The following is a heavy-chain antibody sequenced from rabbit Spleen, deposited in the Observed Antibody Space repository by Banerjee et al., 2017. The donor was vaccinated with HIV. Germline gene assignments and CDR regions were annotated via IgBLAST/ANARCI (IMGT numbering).Heavy chain of an antibody. V-gene: IGHV1S45*01. Sequence: QEQLKATGGGLVQPGGSLTLSCKASGFDFSNYGVSWVRQAPGKGLEWIACVYAGSSGSTYSATWAKGRFTISKTSSTTVTLQMTSLTAADTATYFCARDTGTSFSTYGMDLWGQGTLVTVS. CDR3: ARDTGTSFSTYGMDL. CDR1: GFDFSNYG. J-gene: IGHJ6*01. CDR2: VYAGSSGST. D-gene: IGHD8-1*01.